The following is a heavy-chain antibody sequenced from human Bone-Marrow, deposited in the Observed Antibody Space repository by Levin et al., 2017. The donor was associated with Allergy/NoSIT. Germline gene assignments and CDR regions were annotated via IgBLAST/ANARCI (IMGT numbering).Heavy chain of an antibody. CDR2: IRQDGVEK. Sequence: GESLKISCAASGFTFSRDWMTWIRQAPGKGLEWVANIRQDGVEKHYGGFVKGRFTISRDNVKNLLYLHMSGLKAEDTAVYYCVRDRETITTTDSYWGQGTLVTVSA. J-gene: IGHJ4*02. CDR3: VRDRETITTTDSY. V-gene: IGHV3-7*01. D-gene: IGHD5-12*01. CDR1: GFTFSRDW.